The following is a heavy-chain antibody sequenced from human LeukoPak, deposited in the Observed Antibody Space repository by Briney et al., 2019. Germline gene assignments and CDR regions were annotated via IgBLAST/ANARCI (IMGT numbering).Heavy chain of an antibody. CDR2: ISNSGASK. D-gene: IGHD2-15*01. Sequence: PGGSLRLSCAASGFTFTDYYMTWIRQAPGKGLEWVSYISNSGASKYYADSVKGRFTISRDNAKNSLDLQMNSVRVEDTAIYYCSNSQSSLSGIVGYWGQVTLVTVSS. CDR3: SNSQSSLSGIVGY. CDR1: GFTFTDYY. V-gene: IGHV3-11*04. J-gene: IGHJ4*02.